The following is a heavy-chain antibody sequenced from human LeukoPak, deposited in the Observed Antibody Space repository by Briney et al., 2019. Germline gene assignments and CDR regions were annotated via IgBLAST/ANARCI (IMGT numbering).Heavy chain of an antibody. J-gene: IGHJ4*02. V-gene: IGHV4-39*07. CDR3: AREDDWNDTQFDY. Sequence: SETLSLTCTVSGGSISSSSYYWGWIRQPPGKGLEWIGSIYYSGSTNYNPSLKSRVTISVDTSKNQFSLKLSSVTAADTAVYYCAREDDWNDTQFDYWGQGTLVTVS. D-gene: IGHD1-1*01. CDR2: IYYSGST. CDR1: GGSISSSSYY.